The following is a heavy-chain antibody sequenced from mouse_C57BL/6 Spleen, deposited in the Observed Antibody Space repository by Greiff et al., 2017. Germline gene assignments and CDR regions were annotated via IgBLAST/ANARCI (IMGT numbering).Heavy chain of an antibody. V-gene: IGHV1-19*01. D-gene: IGHD2-12*01. Sequence: VQLQQSGPVLVKPGASVKMSCKASGYTFTDYYMNWVKQSHGKSLEWIGVINPYNGGTSSNQKFKGKATLTVDKSSSTAYMERNSLTSEDSAVYYCAREAYYSLMDYWGQGTSVTVSS. CDR3: AREAYYSLMDY. J-gene: IGHJ4*01. CDR1: GYTFTDYY. CDR2: INPYNGGT.